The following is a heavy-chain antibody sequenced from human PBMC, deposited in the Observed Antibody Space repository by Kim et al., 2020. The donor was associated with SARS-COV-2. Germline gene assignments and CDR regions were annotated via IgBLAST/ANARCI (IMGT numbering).Heavy chain of an antibody. V-gene: IGHV4-31*02. D-gene: IGHD1-26*01. CDR3: ARSASGSYYLFDY. J-gene: IGHJ4*02. Sequence: YNPSLKSRVTISVDTSKNQFSLKLSSVTAADTAVYYCARSASGSYYLFDYWGQGTLVTVSS.